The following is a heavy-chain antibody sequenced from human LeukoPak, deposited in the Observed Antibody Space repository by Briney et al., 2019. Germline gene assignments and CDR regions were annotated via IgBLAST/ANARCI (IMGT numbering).Heavy chain of an antibody. CDR2: INTNTGNP. V-gene: IGHV7-4-1*02. CDR3: ARAVEGGYSSSSWGYYYYMDV. J-gene: IGHJ6*03. D-gene: IGHD6-6*01. Sequence: ASVKVSCKASGYTFTSYAMNWVRQAPGQGLEWMGWINTNTGNPTYAQGFTGRFVFSLDTSVSTAYLQISSLKAEDTAVYYCARAVEGGYSSSSWGYYYYMDVWGKGTTVTVSS. CDR1: GYTFTSYA.